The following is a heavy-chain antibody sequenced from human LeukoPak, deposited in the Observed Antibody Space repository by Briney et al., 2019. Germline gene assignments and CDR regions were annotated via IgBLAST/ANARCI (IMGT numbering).Heavy chain of an antibody. J-gene: IGHJ6*02. Sequence: SVKVSCKASGYTFTSYGISWVRQAPGQGLEWMGRIIPILGIANYAQKFQGRVTITADKSTSTAYMELSSLRSEDTAVYYCASASVGYCSGGSCYHYYYYYGMDVWGQGTTVTVSS. CDR1: GYTFTSYG. CDR3: ASASVGYCSGGSCYHYYYYYGMDV. D-gene: IGHD2-15*01. CDR2: IIPILGIA. V-gene: IGHV1-69*04.